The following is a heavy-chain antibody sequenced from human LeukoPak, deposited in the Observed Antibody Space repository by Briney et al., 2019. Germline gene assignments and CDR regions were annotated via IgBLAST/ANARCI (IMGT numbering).Heavy chain of an antibody. J-gene: IGHJ4*02. D-gene: IGHD3-3*01. CDR2: ISSSSSYI. Sequence: GGSLRLSCAASGFTFRSYSMNWVRQAPGKGLEWVSSISSSSSYIYYADSVKGRFTISRDNAKNSLYLQMNSLRAEDTAVYYCARALRGDFWSGYLFDYWGQGTLVTVSS. CDR3: ARALRGDFWSGYLFDY. CDR1: GFTFRSYS. V-gene: IGHV3-21*01.